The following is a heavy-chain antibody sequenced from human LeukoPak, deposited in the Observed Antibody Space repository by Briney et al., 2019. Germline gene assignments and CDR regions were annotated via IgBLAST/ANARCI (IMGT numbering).Heavy chain of an antibody. J-gene: IGHJ4*02. CDR2: INPSGGST. CDR1: GYTFTSYY. CDR3: ARMTSDTSMIVVVPPDY. V-gene: IGHV1-46*01. Sequence: GASVKVSCKASGYTFTSYYMHWVRQAPGQGLEWMGIINPSGGSTSYAQKFQGRVTMTRDTSTSTVYMELSSLRSEDTAVYYCARMTSDTSMIVVVPPDYWGQGTLVTVSS. D-gene: IGHD3-22*01.